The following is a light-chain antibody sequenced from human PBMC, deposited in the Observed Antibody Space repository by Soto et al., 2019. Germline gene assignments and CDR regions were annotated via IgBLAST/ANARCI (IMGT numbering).Light chain of an antibody. CDR1: QGISNF. J-gene: IGKJ1*01. CDR2: SAS. CDR3: QRTYNAPPT. Sequence: DIQLTQSPSSLSASVGDRVTITCRVSQGISNFLNWFRQKPGKVPKLLIYSASNLQSGVPSRFSGSGSGTHFTPSMSSXQPEDVATHYGQRTYNAPPTFGQGTKVDTK. V-gene: IGKV1-27*01.